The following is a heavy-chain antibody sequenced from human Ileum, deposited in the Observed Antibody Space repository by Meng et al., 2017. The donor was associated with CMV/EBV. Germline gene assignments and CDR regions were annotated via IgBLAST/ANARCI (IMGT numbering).Heavy chain of an antibody. J-gene: IGHJ4*02. Sequence: GESLKIPCAASGFTFSDHWMYWVRQDPEEGLVWVSRIKGDGRSTDYADSVKGRFTISRDNAKKTLYLQMNSLRVEDTAVFYCVRDGVGASPFDYWGQGALVTVSS. D-gene: IGHD1-26*01. CDR1: GFTFSDHW. CDR2: IKGDGRST. CDR3: VRDGVGASPFDY. V-gene: IGHV3-74*01.